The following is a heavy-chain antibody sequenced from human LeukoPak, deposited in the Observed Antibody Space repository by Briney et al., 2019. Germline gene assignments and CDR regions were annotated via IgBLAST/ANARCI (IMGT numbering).Heavy chain of an antibody. D-gene: IGHD2-15*01. J-gene: IGHJ4*02. Sequence: PSETLSLTCAVYGGSFSGYYWSWIRQPPGKGLEWVGEINHSGSTNYNPSLKSRVTISVDTSKNQFSLKLSSVTASDTAVYYCARLVGITYFDYWGQGTLVTVSS. CDR2: INHSGST. CDR3: ARLVGITYFDY. V-gene: IGHV4-34*01. CDR1: GGSFSGYY.